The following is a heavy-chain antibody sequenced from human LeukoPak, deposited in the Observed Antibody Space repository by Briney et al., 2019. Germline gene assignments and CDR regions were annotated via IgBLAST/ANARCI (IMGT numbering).Heavy chain of an antibody. CDR1: GYRFSTYW. CDR2: IYPGDSDT. Sequence: GESLKISCKGSGYRFSTYWIAWVRQMPGEGLEWMGIIYPGDSDTRYSPSFQGQVTISADKSIDTAYLQWSSLKASDTAMYYCARKGKDSSRLFWFDPWGQGTLVTVSS. CDR3: ARKGKDSSRLFWFDP. V-gene: IGHV5-51*01. D-gene: IGHD3-22*01. J-gene: IGHJ5*02.